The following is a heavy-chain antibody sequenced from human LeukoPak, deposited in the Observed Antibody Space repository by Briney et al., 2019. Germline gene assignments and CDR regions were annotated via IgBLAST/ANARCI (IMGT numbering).Heavy chain of an antibody. D-gene: IGHD3-3*01. V-gene: IGHV1-2*02. CDR2: INPNSGGT. Sequence: ASVKVSCKASGYSFTGYYIHWVRQAPGQGLEWMGWINPNSGGTNYAQKFQGRVTMTRDTSISTAYMELRSLRSDDTAVYYCARAGGTIFGVVLYIRYYFDYWGQGTLVTVSS. CDR3: ARAGGTIFGVVLYIRYYFDY. CDR1: GYSFTGYY. J-gene: IGHJ4*02.